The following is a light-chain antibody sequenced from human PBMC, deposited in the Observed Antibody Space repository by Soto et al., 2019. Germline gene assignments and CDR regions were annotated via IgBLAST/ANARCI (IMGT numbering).Light chain of an antibody. CDR3: QQYGSSPQT. J-gene: IGKJ1*01. CDR1: QSVSSNY. V-gene: IGKV3-20*01. Sequence: PGERATLSCRASQSVSSNYLAWYQQKPGQAPRLLIYDASSRATGIPDRFSGGGSGTDFTLTISRLEPEDFAVYYCQQYGSSPQTFGQGTKVDIK. CDR2: DAS.